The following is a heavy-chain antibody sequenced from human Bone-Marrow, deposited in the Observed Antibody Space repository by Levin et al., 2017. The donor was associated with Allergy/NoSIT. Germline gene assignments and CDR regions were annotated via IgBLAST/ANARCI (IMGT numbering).Heavy chain of an antibody. D-gene: IGHD4-17*01. Sequence: PSETLSLTCAVSGYSITTAYYWGWSRLPPGKGLEWIGNIYHNGRTYYNPSLQSRVTISMDTSNQFSLNLNSVTAADTAVYYCARYRDYGPHDYWGHGILVTVSS. CDR2: IYHNGRT. J-gene: IGHJ4*01. V-gene: IGHV4-38-2*01. CDR3: ARYRDYGPHDY. CDR1: GYSITTAYY.